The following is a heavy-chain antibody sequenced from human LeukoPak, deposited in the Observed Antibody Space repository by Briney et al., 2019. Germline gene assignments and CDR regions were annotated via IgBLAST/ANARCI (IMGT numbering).Heavy chain of an antibody. J-gene: IGHJ4*02. V-gene: IGHV3-7*01. CDR1: GFTFSRDW. CDR3: ARDLGDYDFWSGYDY. CDR2: IKQDGSEK. Sequence: GGSLRLSCAASGFTFSRDWMTWVRQAPGKGLEWVANIKQDGSEKYYVDSVKGRFTISRDNAKNSLYLQMNSLRAEDTAVYYCARDLGDYDFWSGYDYWGQGTLVTVSS. D-gene: IGHD3-3*01.